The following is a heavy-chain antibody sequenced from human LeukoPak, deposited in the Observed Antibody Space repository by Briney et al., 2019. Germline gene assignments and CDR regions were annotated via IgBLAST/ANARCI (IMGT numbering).Heavy chain of an antibody. J-gene: IGHJ6*03. D-gene: IGHD3-10*01. CDR1: GGSFSGYS. CDR3: ASVRRGFGDLSKYYSYYYMDV. Sequence: SETLSLTCAVYGGSFSGYSWTWIRQPPGKGLEWIGEFNHSGSTNYNPSPKSRVTISVDTSKNQFSLKLSSVTAADTAVYYCASVRRGFGDLSKYYSYYYMDVWGKGTTVTISS. CDR2: FNHSGST. V-gene: IGHV4-34*01.